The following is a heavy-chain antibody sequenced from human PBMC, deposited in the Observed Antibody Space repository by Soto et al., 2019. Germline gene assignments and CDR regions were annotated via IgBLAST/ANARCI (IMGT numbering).Heavy chain of an antibody. Sequence: ASLKISSKASCYTFTTYDISCWRQAPGQKLEWRGWISAYHGNTNYAQKLQGRVTMTTDTPTSTAYMELRSLRSDDTAVYYCARVKVPGINMIVAAPPTYYYYGMDVWGQGTTVTVSS. D-gene: IGHD3-22*01. CDR2: ISAYHGNT. CDR3: ARVKVPGINMIVAAPPTYYYYGMDV. V-gene: IGHV1-18*04. J-gene: IGHJ6*02. CDR1: CYTFTTYD.